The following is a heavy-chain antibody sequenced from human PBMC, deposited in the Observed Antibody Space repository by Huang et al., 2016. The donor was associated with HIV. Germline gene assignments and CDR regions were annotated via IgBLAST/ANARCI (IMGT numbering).Heavy chain of an antibody. Sequence: QVQLVESGGGVVQPGRSLRLSCTASGFTFTNYGMHWVRQAPGKGLVWVAVRSNDGSEKYYADSVRGRFTIARDNSKNTLSLEVDSLRDEDTAMYYCATKSYGDYGDYKLVYWGQGTLVIVSS. CDR2: RSNDGSEK. J-gene: IGHJ4*02. CDR3: ATKSYGDYGDYKLVY. D-gene: IGHD4-17*01. CDR1: GFTFTNYG. V-gene: IGHV3-30*03.